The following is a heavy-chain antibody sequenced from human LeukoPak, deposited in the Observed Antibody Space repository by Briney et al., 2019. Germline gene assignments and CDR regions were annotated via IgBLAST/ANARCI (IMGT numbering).Heavy chain of an antibody. V-gene: IGHV5-51*01. Sequence: GEPLKFSCQGPGSLFIHKWIGWVRQLHGKGLEWMGIIDTRYSPSFQDQVLISADKSISTAYLHWGSLKASDTAMYFCARRRSSTSDAVDIWGQGTMVTVS. CDR1: GSLFIHKW. CDR3: ARRRSSTSDAVDI. J-gene: IGHJ3*02. CDR2: IDT.